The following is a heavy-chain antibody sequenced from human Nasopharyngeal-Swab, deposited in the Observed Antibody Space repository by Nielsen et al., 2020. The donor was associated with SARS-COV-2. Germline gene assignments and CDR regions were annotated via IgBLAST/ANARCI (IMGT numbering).Heavy chain of an antibody. CDR3: ARGFGGSYWGYDY. V-gene: IGHV3-30*04. J-gene: IGHJ4*02. D-gene: IGHD1-26*01. CDR2: ISYDGSNK. Sequence: VRQMPGKGLEWVAVISYDGSNKYYADSVKGRFTISRDNSKNTLYLQMNSLRAEDTAVYYCARGFGGSYWGYDYWGQGTLVTVSS.